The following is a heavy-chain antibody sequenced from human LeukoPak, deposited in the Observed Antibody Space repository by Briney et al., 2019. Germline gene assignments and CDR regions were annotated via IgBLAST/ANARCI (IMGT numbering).Heavy chain of an antibody. CDR1: GFTFSDYG. CDR2: ISYDGSTT. J-gene: IGHJ4*02. Sequence: GGSLRLSCAASGFTFSDYGMHWVRQAPGKGLEWVAVISYDGSTTYYADSVKGRFTISRDNSKNTLYLQMNSLRAEDTAVYYCAKWSLTTWGYFDYWGQGTLVTVSS. D-gene: IGHD1-14*01. CDR3: AKWSLTTWGYFDY. V-gene: IGHV3-30*18.